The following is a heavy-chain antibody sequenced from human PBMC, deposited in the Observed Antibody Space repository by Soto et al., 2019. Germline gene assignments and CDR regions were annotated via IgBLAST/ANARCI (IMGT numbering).Heavy chain of an antibody. CDR1: GFTFTEYG. CDR2: ISESGGSI. D-gene: IGHD2-15*01. J-gene: IGHJ4*02. CDR3: ASRRLPYCSRSSCFVFDY. V-gene: IGHV3-23*01. Sequence: GGSLRLSCAVSGFTFTEYGMSWVRQAPGKGLEWVSGISESGGSINYADSVKGRFTIFTDNSKNTLFLQMNSLRVEDSAIYYCASRRLPYCSRSSCFVFDYWGQGTLVTVSS.